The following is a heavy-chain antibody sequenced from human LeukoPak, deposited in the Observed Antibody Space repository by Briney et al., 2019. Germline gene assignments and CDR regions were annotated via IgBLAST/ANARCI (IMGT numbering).Heavy chain of an antibody. CDR2: INHSGST. V-gene: IGHV4-34*01. D-gene: IGHD3-22*01. Sequence: SETLSLTCAVYGGSFSGYYWSWIRQPPGKGLEWIGEINHSGSTNYNPSLKSRVTISVDTSKNQFSLKLSSVTAADTAVYYCASPVPYDSSGYYSDYWGQGTLVTVSS. CDR3: ASPVPYDSSGYYSDY. CDR1: GGSFSGYY. J-gene: IGHJ4*02.